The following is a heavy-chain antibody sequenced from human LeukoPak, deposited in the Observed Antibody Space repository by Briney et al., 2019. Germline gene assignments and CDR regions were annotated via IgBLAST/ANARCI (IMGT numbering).Heavy chain of an antibody. J-gene: IGHJ4*02. D-gene: IGHD6-6*01. Sequence: SETLSLTCTVSGGSISSYYWSWIRQPPGKGLEWIGYIYYSGSTNYNPSLKSRVTLSVDTSKNQFSLKLSSVTAADTAVYYCASAIAARPFDYWGQGTLVTVSS. CDR1: GGSISSYY. CDR3: ASAIAARPFDY. CDR2: IYYSGST. V-gene: IGHV4-59*01.